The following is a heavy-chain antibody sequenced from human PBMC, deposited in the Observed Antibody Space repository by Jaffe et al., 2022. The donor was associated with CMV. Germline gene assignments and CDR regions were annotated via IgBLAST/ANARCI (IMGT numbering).Heavy chain of an antibody. Sequence: EVQLVESGGGLVKPGGSLRLSCAASGFTFSSYSMNWVRQAPGKGLEWVSSISSSSSYIYYADSVKGRFTISRDNAKNSLYLQMNSLRAEDTAVYYCARDFWDEIVATIVPFDYWGQGTLVTVSS. J-gene: IGHJ4*02. CDR2: ISSSSSYI. V-gene: IGHV3-21*01. CDR1: GFTFSSYS. D-gene: IGHD5-12*01. CDR3: ARDFWDEIVATIVPFDY.